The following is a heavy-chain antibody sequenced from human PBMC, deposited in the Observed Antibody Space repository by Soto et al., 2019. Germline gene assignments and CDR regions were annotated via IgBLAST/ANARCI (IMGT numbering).Heavy chain of an antibody. J-gene: IGHJ6*02. CDR2: ISYDGSNK. Sequence: PGESLRLSCAASGFTFSSYCMHWVRQAPGEGLEWVAVISYDGSNKYYADSVKGRFTISRDNSKNTLYLQMNSLRAEDTAVYYCAKDPRYCSGGSCYPTFGMDVCGQGSTVTVSS. CDR3: AKDPRYCSGGSCYPTFGMDV. CDR1: GFTFSSYC. D-gene: IGHD2-15*01. V-gene: IGHV3-30*18.